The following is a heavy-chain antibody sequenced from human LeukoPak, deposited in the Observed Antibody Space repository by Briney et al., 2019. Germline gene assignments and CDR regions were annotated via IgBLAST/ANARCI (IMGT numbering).Heavy chain of an antibody. CDR3: AKDWSGSDYFDY. CDR2: ISASGAGT. CDR1: GFTFSNAW. J-gene: IGHJ4*02. D-gene: IGHD1-14*01. Sequence: GGSLRLSCAASGFTFSNAWMSWVRQAPGKGLEWVSSISASGAGTYYADSVKGRFTISRDNSENTVYLQMNSLRAEDTAIYYCAKDWSGSDYFDYWGQGTLVTVSS. V-gene: IGHV3-23*01.